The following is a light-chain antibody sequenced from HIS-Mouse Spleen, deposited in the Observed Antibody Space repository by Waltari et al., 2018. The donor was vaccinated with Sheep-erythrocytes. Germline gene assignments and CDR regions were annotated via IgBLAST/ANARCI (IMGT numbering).Light chain of an antibody. Sequence: DIQMIQSPPYVSASLGDRANNTCRASQGISSWLAWYQQKPGKATKLLIYAASSLQSGVPSRFSGSGSGTDFTLTISSLQPEDFATYYCQQANSSPITFGQGTRLEIK. CDR1: QGISSW. J-gene: IGKJ5*01. CDR2: AAS. V-gene: IGKV1-12*01. CDR3: QQANSSPIT.